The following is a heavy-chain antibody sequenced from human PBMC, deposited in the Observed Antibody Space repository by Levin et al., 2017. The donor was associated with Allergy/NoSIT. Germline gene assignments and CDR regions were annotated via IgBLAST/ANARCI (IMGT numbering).Heavy chain of an antibody. CDR2: ISSTGSHI. Sequence: SCAASGFTFNIYPMNWVRQAPGKGLEWVSSISSTGSHIYFADSVRGRFTISRDNTKNSLYLQMNSLRVEDTAIYYCARNDYIGYYYMDVWGKGTTVTVSS. CDR3: ARNDYIGYYYMDV. CDR1: GFTFNIYP. D-gene: IGHD4-11*01. V-gene: IGHV3-21*01. J-gene: IGHJ6*03.